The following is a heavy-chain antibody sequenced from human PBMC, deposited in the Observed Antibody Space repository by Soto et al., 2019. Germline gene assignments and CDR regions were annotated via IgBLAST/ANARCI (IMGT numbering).Heavy chain of an antibody. J-gene: IGHJ4*02. D-gene: IGHD1-26*01. CDR2: IYYSGST. V-gene: IGHV4-30-4*01. Sequence: SETLSLTCTVSGGSIRSGDYYWIWIRQPPGKGLEWIGYIYYSGSTYSNPSLKSRVTISIDTSKNQFSLRLSSVTAADTAVYYCARLRSGSSPHCDYWGQGTLVTVSS. CDR3: ARLRSGSSPHCDY. CDR1: GGSIRSGDYY.